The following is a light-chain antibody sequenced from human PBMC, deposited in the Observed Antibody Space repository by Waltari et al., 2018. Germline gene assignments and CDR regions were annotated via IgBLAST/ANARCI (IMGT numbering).Light chain of an antibody. J-gene: IGLJ3*02. V-gene: IGLV1-40*01. Sequence: QSVLTQPPSVSGAPGQRVTISCTGSGSNIGAGYDVPWYQQLPRAAPKLLIYGSSTRPLGVPDRFFGSTSGTSASLAITGLQAEDEADYYCQSYDTSLGVVFGGGTKLTVL. CDR3: QSYDTSLGVV. CDR2: GSS. CDR1: GSNIGAGYD.